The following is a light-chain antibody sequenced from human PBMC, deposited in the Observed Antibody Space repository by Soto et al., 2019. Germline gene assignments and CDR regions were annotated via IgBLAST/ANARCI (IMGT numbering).Light chain of an antibody. J-gene: IGKJ3*01. Sequence: EIVLTQSPGTLSLSPGERATLSCRASQSVSDTFLAWYQQKPGQAPRLLIYGESTRAAGIPDRFSASGTGTDFPLTFRRLEPEDFAVYFCQHYVSPGFTFGPGTKVEI. CDR1: QSVSDTF. CDR2: GES. CDR3: QHYVSPGFT. V-gene: IGKV3-20*01.